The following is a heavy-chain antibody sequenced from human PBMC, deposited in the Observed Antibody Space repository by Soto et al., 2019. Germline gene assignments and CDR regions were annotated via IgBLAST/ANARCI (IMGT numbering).Heavy chain of an antibody. CDR3: ARRTRYYSEAGNWFDP. J-gene: IGHJ5*02. CDR2: IYYSGST. D-gene: IGHD3-10*01. Sequence: PSETLSLTCTVSGGPISSSSYYWGWIRQPPGKGLEWIGSIYYSGSTYYNPSLKSRVTISVDTSKNQFSLKLSSVTAAGTAVYYCARRTRYYSEAGNWFDPWGQGTLVTVSS. CDR1: GGPISSSSYY. V-gene: IGHV4-39*01.